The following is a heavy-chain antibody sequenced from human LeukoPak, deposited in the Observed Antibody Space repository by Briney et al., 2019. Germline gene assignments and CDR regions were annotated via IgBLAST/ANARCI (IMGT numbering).Heavy chain of an antibody. Sequence: GASVKVSXKASGYTFTSYGINWVRQAPGQGLEWMGWISAYDGNTNYAQSLQGTVTMTTDTSTSTAYMELRSLRSDDTAVYYCARSFMAYDSRLKNFYYMDVWGKGTTVTVSS. CDR2: ISAYDGNT. J-gene: IGHJ6*03. CDR1: GYTFTSYG. D-gene: IGHD3-22*01. V-gene: IGHV1-18*01. CDR3: ARSFMAYDSRLKNFYYMDV.